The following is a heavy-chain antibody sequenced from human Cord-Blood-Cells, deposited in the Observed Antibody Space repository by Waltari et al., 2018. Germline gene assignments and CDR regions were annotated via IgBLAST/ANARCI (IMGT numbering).Heavy chain of an antibody. V-gene: IGHV4-38-2*02. CDR3: ARVPRVGDQLLYGYWYFDL. D-gene: IGHD2-2*02. Sequence: QVQLQESGPGLVKPSETLSLPLTVSGYPISRGYSLGWLRQPPGKGLEWIGSIYHSGSTYYNPSLKSRVTISVDTSKNQFSLKLSSVTAADTAVYYCARVPRVGDQLLYGYWYFDLWGRGTLVTVSS. CDR1: GYPISRGYS. J-gene: IGHJ2*01. CDR2: IYHSGST.